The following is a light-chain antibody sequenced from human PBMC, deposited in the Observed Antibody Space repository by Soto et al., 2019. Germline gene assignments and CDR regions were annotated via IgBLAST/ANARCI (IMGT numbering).Light chain of an antibody. J-gene: IGKJ5*01. Sequence: EIVLTQSPSTLSLSPGERATLSCRASENVKFNLAWYQQRPGQAPRLLSYNASTRATAFPARFSGSGFGPDYILTISSLQSEDFAVYYCQQYYNWPLTFGQGTRLENK. CDR3: QQYYNWPLT. V-gene: IGKV3-15*01. CDR1: ENVKFN. CDR2: NAS.